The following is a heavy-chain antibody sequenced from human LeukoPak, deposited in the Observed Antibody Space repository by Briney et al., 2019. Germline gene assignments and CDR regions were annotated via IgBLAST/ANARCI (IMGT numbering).Heavy chain of an antibody. J-gene: IGHJ4*02. D-gene: IGHD3/OR15-3a*01. CDR3: ATGDWSFDY. CDR1: GFTFSSYE. Sequence: PGGSLRLSCAASGFTFSSYEMNWVRRAPGKGLEWVSYISSSGSTIYYADSVKGRFTISRDNAKNSLYLQMNSLRAEDTAAYYCATGDWSFDYWGQGTLVTVSS. V-gene: IGHV3-48*03. CDR2: ISSSGSTI.